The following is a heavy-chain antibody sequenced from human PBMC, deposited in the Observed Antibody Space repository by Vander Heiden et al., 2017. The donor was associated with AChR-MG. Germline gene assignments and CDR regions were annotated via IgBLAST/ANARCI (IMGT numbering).Heavy chain of an antibody. CDR1: GFTFSSHA. D-gene: IGHD2-2*01. CDR3: AKEGRYCSSTSCYLSFDY. Sequence: EVQPLEYGGGLVQPGGSLRLSCAACGFTFSSHAMSWVRQAPGRGLEWVSAISGSGGSTYYADSVKGRFTISRDNSKNTLYLQMNSLRAEDTAVYYCAKEGRYCSSTSCYLSFDYWGQGTLVTVSS. V-gene: IGHV3-23*01. J-gene: IGHJ4*02. CDR2: ISGSGGST.